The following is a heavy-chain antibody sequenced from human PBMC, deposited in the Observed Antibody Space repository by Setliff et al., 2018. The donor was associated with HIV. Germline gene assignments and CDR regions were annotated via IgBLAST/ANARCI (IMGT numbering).Heavy chain of an antibody. CDR1: GDTFSNSA. CDR2: SIPLFGTV. V-gene: IGHV1-69*13. Sequence: SVKVSCKASGDTFSNSALTWVRQAPGQGLEWMGGSIPLFGTVTYAQRFQGRVTITADELMTTAYMELTSLRSEDTAVYYCASGSGYCRNGVCYIGVHKNPDKYYFDYWGQGTLVTVSS. CDR3: ASGSGYCRNGVCYIGVHKNPDKYYFDY. D-gene: IGHD2-8*01. J-gene: IGHJ4*02.